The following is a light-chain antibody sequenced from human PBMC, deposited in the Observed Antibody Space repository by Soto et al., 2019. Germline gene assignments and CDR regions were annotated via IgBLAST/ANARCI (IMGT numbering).Light chain of an antibody. CDR1: QSISTW. V-gene: IGKV1-5*01. CDR3: QQYNSYS. CDR2: HAS. Sequence: EIQMTQSHSTLPPSSLDRVTITCRLSQSISTWLAWYQQKPGTAPKLLIYHASTLESGGPSRFSGSGSGTEFTLTISSLEPDDFATYYCQQYNSYSFGQGTKVDIK. J-gene: IGKJ1*01.